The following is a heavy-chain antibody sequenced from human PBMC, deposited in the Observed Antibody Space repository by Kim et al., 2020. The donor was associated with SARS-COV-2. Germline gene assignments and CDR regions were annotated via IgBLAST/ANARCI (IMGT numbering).Heavy chain of an antibody. CDR1: GGSVSTINW. CDR2: IYRGGTT. Sequence: SETLSLTCAVSGGSVSTINWWCLVRPPPGKGLEWIGVIYRGGTTNYTPSLKSLATTSIATSKNQSSLHLSSAAAEATADYYCVSCLIDDNPFWFDSWGQ. V-gene: IGHV4-4*02. CDR3: VSCLIDDNPFWFDS. J-gene: IGHJ5*01. D-gene: IGHD1-1*01.